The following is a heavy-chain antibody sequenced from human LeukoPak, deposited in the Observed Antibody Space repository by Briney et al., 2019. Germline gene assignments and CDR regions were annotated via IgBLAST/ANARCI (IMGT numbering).Heavy chain of an antibody. Sequence: PSETLSLTCTVSGGSISSSSYYWGWIRQPPGTGLEWIGSIYYSGSTYYNPSLKSRVTISVDTSKNQFSLKLSSVTAADTAVYYCALGVVTASTWFDPWGQGTLVTVSS. D-gene: IGHD3-3*01. CDR1: GGSISSSSYY. J-gene: IGHJ5*02. CDR3: ALGVVTASTWFDP. V-gene: IGHV4-39*01. CDR2: IYYSGST.